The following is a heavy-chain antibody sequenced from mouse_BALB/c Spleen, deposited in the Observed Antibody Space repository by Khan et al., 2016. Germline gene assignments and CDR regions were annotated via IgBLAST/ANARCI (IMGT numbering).Heavy chain of an antibody. Sequence: EVQLQESGAEIVKPGASVKLSCTASGFNIKDTYMHWVRQRPEQGLEWIGRIDPANVNSKYDPNFQGTATITADPSSNTAYLQLSGLTSEDTAVYFSATRGPRFYDGSSFGYWGQGTALTVSS. CDR3: ATRGPRFYDGSSFGY. D-gene: IGHD1-1*01. J-gene: IGHJ2*01. CDR1: GFNIKDTY. V-gene: IGHV14-3*02. CDR2: IDPANVNS.